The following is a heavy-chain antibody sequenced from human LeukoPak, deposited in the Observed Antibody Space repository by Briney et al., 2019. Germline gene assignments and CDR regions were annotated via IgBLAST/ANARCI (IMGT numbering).Heavy chain of an antibody. J-gene: IGHJ4*02. V-gene: IGHV1-18*01. CDR1: GYTFTSYG. CDR2: ISTYKGNT. D-gene: IGHD3-22*01. CDR3: ARDITMIVRD. Sequence: AASVKVPCKASGYTFTSYGISWVRQAPGQGLEWMGWISTYKGNTNYAQKFQGRVTMTTDTSTSTAYMELRSLRSDDTAVYYCARDITMIVRDWGQGTLVTVSS.